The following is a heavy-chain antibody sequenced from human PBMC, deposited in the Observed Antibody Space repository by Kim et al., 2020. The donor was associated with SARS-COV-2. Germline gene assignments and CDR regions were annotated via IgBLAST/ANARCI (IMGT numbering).Heavy chain of an antibody. CDR3: ARRGYSYGSYYFDY. J-gene: IGHJ4*02. Sequence: SPTLKSRITITKDTSKNQVVLTMTSMDPVDTATYYCARRGYSYGSYYFDYWGQGTLVTVSS. D-gene: IGHD5-18*01. V-gene: IGHV2-5*01.